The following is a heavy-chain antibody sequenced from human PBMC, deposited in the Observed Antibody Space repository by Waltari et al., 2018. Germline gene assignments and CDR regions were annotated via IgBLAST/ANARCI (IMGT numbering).Heavy chain of an antibody. CDR1: GGSISSGSYY. CDR2: IYTSGST. J-gene: IGHJ4*02. D-gene: IGHD3-10*01. Sequence: QVQLQESGPGLVKPSQTLSLTCTVSGGSISSGSYYWSWIRQPAGKGLEWIGRIYTSGSTNYNPSLKSRVTISVDTSKNQFALKLSSVTAADTAVYYCAREPIGGLFDYWGQGTLVTVSS. CDR3: AREPIGGLFDY. V-gene: IGHV4-61*02.